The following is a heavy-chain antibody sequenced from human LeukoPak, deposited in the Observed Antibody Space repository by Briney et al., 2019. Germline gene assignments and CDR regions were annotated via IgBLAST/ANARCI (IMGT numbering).Heavy chain of an antibody. CDR2: IYYSGST. CDR1: GGSISSGDYY. Sequence: SETLSLTCTVSGGSISSGDYYWGWIRQPPGKGLEWIGYIYYSGSTYYNPSLKSRVTISVDTSKNQFSLKLSSVTAADTAVYYCAREGVPAAYFDYWGRGTLVTVSS. J-gene: IGHJ4*02. D-gene: IGHD2-2*01. V-gene: IGHV4-30-4*01. CDR3: AREGVPAAYFDY.